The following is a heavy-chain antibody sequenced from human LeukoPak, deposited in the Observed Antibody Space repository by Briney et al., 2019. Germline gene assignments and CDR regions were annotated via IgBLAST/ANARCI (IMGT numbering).Heavy chain of an antibody. V-gene: IGHV4-31*03. CDR1: GGSITSGYSY. CDR3: ARQGNDILTSYDY. CDR2: NSCSEST. Sequence: PSETLSLTCSVSGGSITSGYSYWSWLRHHPGQGLEWIGYNSCSESTNYKPSLKSRVTMSRDTSKNQFSLNLSSVTAADTAVYYCARQGNDILTSYDYWGQGTLVTVSS. J-gene: IGHJ4*02. D-gene: IGHD3-9*01.